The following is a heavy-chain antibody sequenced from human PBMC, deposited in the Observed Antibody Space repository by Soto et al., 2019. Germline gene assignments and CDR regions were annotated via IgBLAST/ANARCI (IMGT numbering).Heavy chain of an antibody. Sequence: PGGSLRLSCAASGFTLSNYWMHWVRQASGKGLVWVSHINGDGSRTNYADSVKGRFTISRDNAENTLFLQMNSLRAEDTAVYYCARGGVPASVDYCGQGTLVTVSS. CDR3: ARGGVPASVDY. J-gene: IGHJ4*02. CDR1: GFTLSNYW. V-gene: IGHV3-74*01. CDR2: INGDGSRT. D-gene: IGHD2-2*01.